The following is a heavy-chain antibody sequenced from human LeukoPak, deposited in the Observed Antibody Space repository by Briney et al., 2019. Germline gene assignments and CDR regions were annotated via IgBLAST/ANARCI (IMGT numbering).Heavy chain of an antibody. Sequence: ASVKVSCKASGYTFTSYDINWVRQATGQGLEWMGWMNPNSGNTGYAQKFQGRVTITRNTSISTAYMELSSLRSEDTAVYYCARGTRYSSSWYYYYYYMDVWGKGTTVTASS. D-gene: IGHD6-13*01. J-gene: IGHJ6*03. CDR2: MNPNSGNT. CDR1: GYTFTSYD. V-gene: IGHV1-8*03. CDR3: ARGTRYSSSWYYYYYYMDV.